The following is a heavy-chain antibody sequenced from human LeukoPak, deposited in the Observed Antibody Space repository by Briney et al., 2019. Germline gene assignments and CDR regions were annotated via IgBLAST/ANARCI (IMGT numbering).Heavy chain of an antibody. CDR2: IYSGGST. J-gene: IGHJ4*02. D-gene: IGHD4-23*01. CDR3: ARESGNYGGNGVGLDY. CDR1: GFTVSNNY. Sequence: GGSLRLSCAASGFTVSNNYMSWVRQAPGKGLEWVSVIYSGGSTYYADSVKGRFTISRDNSKNTLYLQMNSLRAEDTAVYYCARESGNYGGNGVGLDYWGQGTLVTVSS. V-gene: IGHV3-66*02.